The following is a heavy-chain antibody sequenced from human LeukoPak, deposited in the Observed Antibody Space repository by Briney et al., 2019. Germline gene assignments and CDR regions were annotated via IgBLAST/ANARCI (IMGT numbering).Heavy chain of an antibody. D-gene: IGHD2-2*01. Sequence: ASVTVSYKVSGYTLTELSMHWVRQAPGKGLEWMGGFDPEDGETIYAQKFQGRVTMTEDTSTDTAYMELSSLRSEDTAVYYCATSGSAAIADYYYYMDVWGKGTTVTVSS. CDR3: ATSGSAAIADYYYYMDV. J-gene: IGHJ6*03. CDR1: GYTLTELS. V-gene: IGHV1-24*01. CDR2: FDPEDGET.